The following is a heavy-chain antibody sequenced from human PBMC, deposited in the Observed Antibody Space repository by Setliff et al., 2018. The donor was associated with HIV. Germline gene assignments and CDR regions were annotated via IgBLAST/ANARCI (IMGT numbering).Heavy chain of an antibody. CDR3: ARGLWFGGSYWFDP. CDR2: IYYSGST. Sequence: SETLSLTCTVSGDSLSSDYYYWTWIRQHPEKGLEWIGYIYYSGSTLYNPSLRSRLSMSVDTSKNQFSLKLSSVTAADTAVYYCARGLWFGGSYWFDPWGQGTLVTVSS. D-gene: IGHD3-10*01. V-gene: IGHV4-31*03. J-gene: IGHJ5*02. CDR1: GDSLSSDYYY.